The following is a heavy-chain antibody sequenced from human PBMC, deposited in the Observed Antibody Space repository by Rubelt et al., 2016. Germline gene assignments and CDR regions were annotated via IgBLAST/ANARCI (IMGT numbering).Heavy chain of an antibody. D-gene: IGHD6-6*01. J-gene: IGHJ3*02. CDR3: ARSWAWTARKDAFDI. CDR1: GGSVSSDSYF. Sequence: QVQLQESGPGLVKPSETLSLTCTVSGGSVSSDSYFWSWIRQPPGKGLEWIGYVFYSGSTNYIPSLKSRVSISLDTSKNQFSLKLSSVTAADTAVYYCARSWAWTARKDAFDIWGQGTMVTVSS. CDR2: VFYSGST. V-gene: IGHV4-61*01.